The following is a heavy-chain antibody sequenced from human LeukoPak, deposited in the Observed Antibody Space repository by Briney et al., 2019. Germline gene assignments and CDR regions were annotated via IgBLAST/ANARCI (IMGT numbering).Heavy chain of an antibody. D-gene: IGHD2-2*01. J-gene: IGHJ3*02. Sequence: GASVKVSCKASGYTFTSYGISWVRQAPGQGLEWMGWISAYNGNTNYAQKLQGRVTMTTDRSTSTAYMELRSLRSDDTAGYYCARESIVVVPAVLPFDIWGQATMVTVSS. CDR1: GYTFTSYG. CDR3: ARESIVVVPAVLPFDI. V-gene: IGHV1-18*01. CDR2: ISAYNGNT.